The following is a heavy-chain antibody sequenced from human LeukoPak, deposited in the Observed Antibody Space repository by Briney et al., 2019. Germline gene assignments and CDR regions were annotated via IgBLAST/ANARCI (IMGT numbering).Heavy chain of an antibody. CDR3: ARARSDYHGSGSFLY. Sequence: GGSLRISCAASGFTFSSYTMNWVRQAPGKGLEWVSFISSTRSYIYYADSVKGRFTISRENAKNSLYLQMNSLRAEDTAVYYCARARSDYHGSGSFLYWGQGTLVTVSS. J-gene: IGHJ4*02. CDR2: ISSTRSYI. CDR1: GFTFSSYT. V-gene: IGHV3-21*01. D-gene: IGHD3-10*01.